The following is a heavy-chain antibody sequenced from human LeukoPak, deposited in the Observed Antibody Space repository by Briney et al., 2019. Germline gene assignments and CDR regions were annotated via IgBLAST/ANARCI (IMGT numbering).Heavy chain of an antibody. CDR1: GYIFTTYW. CDR3: ARLGQWLVPGAFDI. J-gene: IGHJ3*02. V-gene: IGHV5-51*01. D-gene: IGHD6-19*01. CDR2: IYPGDSDT. Sequence: GESLKISSKGSGYIFTTYWIGWVRQMPGKRLEWMGVIYPGDSDTRYSPSFQGQVTISADKSISTAYLQWSSLKASDTAMYYCARLGQWLVPGAFDIWGQGTMVTVSS.